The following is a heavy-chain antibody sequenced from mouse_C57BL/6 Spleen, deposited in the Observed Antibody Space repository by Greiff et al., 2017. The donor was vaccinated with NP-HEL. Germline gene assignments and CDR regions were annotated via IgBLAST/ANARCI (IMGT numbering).Heavy chain of an antibody. V-gene: IGHV1-26*01. J-gene: IGHJ1*03. CDR1: GYTFTDYY. Sequence: VQLQQSGPELVKPGASVKISCKASGYTFTDYYMNWVKQSHGKSLEWIGDINPNNGGTSYNQKFKGKATLTVDKSSSTAYMELRSLTSEDSAVYYCARRTVVPYWYFDVWGTGTTVTVSS. D-gene: IGHD1-1*01. CDR2: INPNNGGT. CDR3: ARRTVVPYWYFDV.